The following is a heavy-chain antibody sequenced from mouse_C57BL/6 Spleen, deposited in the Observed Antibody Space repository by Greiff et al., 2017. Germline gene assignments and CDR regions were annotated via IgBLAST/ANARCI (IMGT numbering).Heavy chain of an antibody. CDR2: IWRGGST. Sequence: VQLQQSGPGLVQPSQSLSITCTVSGFSLTSYGVHWVRQSPGKGLEWLGVIWRGGSTDYNAAFMSRLSITKDNTKSQVFFKMNSLQADDTAIYYWAKNGDWDEVPYFDYWGQGTTLTVSS. J-gene: IGHJ2*01. V-gene: IGHV2-5*01. D-gene: IGHD4-1*01. CDR1: GFSLTSYG. CDR3: AKNGDWDEVPYFDY.